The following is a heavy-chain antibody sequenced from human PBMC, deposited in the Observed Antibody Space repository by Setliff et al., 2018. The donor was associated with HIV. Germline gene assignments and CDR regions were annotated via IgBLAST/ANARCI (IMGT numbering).Heavy chain of an antibody. CDR3: ARPRRDSYDRGRRNHYYIDV. CDR1: GYTFGSYD. CDR2: MNPNSGNT. D-gene: IGHD3-22*01. J-gene: IGHJ6*03. V-gene: IGHV1-8*02. Sequence: GASVKVSCKASGYTFGSYDINWVRQATGQGLEWMGWMNPNSGNTGCAQKFQGRVTMTRDTSISTAYMELNNLKFEDTAVYYCARPRRDSYDRGRRNHYYIDVWGKGTTVTVSS.